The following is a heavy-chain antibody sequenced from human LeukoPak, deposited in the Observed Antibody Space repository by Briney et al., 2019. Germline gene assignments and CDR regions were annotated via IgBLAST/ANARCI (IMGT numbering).Heavy chain of an antibody. CDR2: IYHSGST. CDR3: ARYYYGSGSYYEYNWFDP. D-gene: IGHD3-10*01. CDR1: GGSISSSSYY. Sequence: PSETLSLTCTVSGGSISSSSYYWGWIRQPPGKGLEWIGSIYHSGSTYYNPSLKSRVTISVDTSKNQFSLKLSSVTAADTAVYYCARYYYGSGSYYEYNWFDPWGQGTLVTVSS. V-gene: IGHV4-39*01. J-gene: IGHJ5*02.